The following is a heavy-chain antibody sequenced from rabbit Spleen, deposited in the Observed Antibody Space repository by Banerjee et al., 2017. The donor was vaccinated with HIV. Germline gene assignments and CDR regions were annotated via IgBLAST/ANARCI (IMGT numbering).Heavy chain of an antibody. CDR3: ARGDVYGNHGYDL. V-gene: IGHV1S43*01. CDR1: GFDFSSRYW. CDR2: IYSSSGST. Sequence: QEQLEESGGDLVKPEGSLTLTCKASGFDFSSRYWMSWVRQAPGKGPEWIACIYSSSGSTWYASWVNGRFTVSSSASLNTLTLRMTSLTAADTATYFCARGDVYGNHGYDLWGQGTLVTVS. D-gene: IGHD6-1*01. J-gene: IGHJ6*01.